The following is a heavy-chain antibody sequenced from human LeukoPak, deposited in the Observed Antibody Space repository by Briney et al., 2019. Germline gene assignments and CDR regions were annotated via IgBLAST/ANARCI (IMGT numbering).Heavy chain of an antibody. V-gene: IGHV4-39*07. D-gene: IGHD4-23*01. Sequence: SETLSLTCTVSGCSISSSSYYWGWIRQPPGKGLEWIGSIYYSGSTYYKLSLKSRVTISVDTSKNQFSPKLSSVTAADTAMYYCARVSRGNSVGGDYWGQGTLVTVSS. CDR3: ARVSRGNSVGGDY. CDR1: GCSISSSSYY. CDR2: IYYSGST. J-gene: IGHJ4*02.